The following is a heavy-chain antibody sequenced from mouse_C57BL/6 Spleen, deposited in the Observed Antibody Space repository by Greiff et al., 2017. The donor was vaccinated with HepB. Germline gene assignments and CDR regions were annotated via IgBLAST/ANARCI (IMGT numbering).Heavy chain of an antibody. CDR2: IRSKSNNYAT. J-gene: IGHJ4*01. CDR1: GFSFNTYA. V-gene: IGHV10-1*01. CDR3: VRQKLGRDYAMDY. Sequence: EVNVVESGGGLVQPKGSLKLSCAASGFSFNTYAMNWVRQAPGKGLEWVARIRSKSNNYATYYADSVKDRFTISRDDSESMLYLQMNNLKTEDTAMYYCVRQKLGRDYAMDYWGQGTSVTVSS. D-gene: IGHD4-1*01.